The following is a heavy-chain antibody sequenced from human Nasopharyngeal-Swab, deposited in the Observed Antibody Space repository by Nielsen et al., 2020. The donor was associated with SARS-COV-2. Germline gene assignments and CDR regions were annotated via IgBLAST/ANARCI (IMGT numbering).Heavy chain of an antibody. D-gene: IGHD1-26*01. CDR1: GFTFSSFG. V-gene: IGHV3-23*01. Sequence: GESLKISCAASGFTFSSFGMSWVRQAPGKGLEWVSTISGSGDSIYYADSVKGRFTISRDNSKNTLYMQMNSLRAEDTAVYYCAKDPSYSYDWFDPWGQGTLVTVSS. CDR3: AKDPSYSYDWFDP. J-gene: IGHJ5*02. CDR2: ISGSGDSI.